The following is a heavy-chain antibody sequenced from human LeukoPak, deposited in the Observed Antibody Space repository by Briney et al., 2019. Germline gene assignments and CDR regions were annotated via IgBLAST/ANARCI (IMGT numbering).Heavy chain of an antibody. CDR3: ARGIAVAAYYYYMGV. Sequence: TGGSLRLSCAASGFTFSSYSMNWVRQAPGKGLEWVSSISSSSSYIYYADSVKGRFTISRDNAKNSLYLQMNSLRAEDTAVYYCARGIAVAAYYYYMGVWGKGTTVTVSS. J-gene: IGHJ6*03. D-gene: IGHD6-13*01. V-gene: IGHV3-21*01. CDR1: GFTFSSYS. CDR2: ISSSSSYI.